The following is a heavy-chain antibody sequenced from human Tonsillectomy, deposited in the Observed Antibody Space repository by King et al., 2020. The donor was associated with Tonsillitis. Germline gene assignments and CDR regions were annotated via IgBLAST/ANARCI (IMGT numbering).Heavy chain of an antibody. J-gene: IGHJ3*01. V-gene: IGHV3-7*01. CDR1: GFTFSGSW. CDR2: IKPDGSVK. D-gene: IGHD1-26*01. Sequence: VQLVESGGGLVQSGGSLRLSCAASGFTFSGSWMTWVRQAPGKGLEWVANIKPDGSVKSYVESVKDRFTISRDNAKNSLYLQMNSLRAEDTAVYYCVRYESPANSGIYYDACDLWGQGTRLTVSS. CDR3: VRYESPANSGIYYDACDL.